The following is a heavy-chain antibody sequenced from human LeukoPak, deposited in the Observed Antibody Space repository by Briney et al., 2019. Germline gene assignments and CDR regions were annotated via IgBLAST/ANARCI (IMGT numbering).Heavy chain of an antibody. CDR3: AYTTGTDFDY. J-gene: IGHJ4*02. Sequence: SETLSLTCAVYGGSFSGYYWSWIRQPPGKGLEWIGEINHSGSTNYNPSLKSRVTISVDTSKNQFSLKLSSVTAADTAVYYCAYTTGTDFDYWGQGTLVTVSS. CDR2: INHSGST. CDR1: GGSFSGYY. D-gene: IGHD1-1*01. V-gene: IGHV4-34*01.